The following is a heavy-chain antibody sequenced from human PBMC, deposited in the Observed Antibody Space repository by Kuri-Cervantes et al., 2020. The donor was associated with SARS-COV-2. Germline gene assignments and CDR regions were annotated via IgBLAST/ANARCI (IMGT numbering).Heavy chain of an antibody. Sequence: VGSLRLSCAASGLSFSNYAMSWVRQAPGKGLEWVSSISGSGDDTHYADSVKGRFTISRDNSKNTLYLQMNSLRAEDTAVYYCARGVAELRYYGMDVWGQGTTVTVSS. D-gene: IGHD1-7*01. J-gene: IGHJ6*02. CDR2: ISGSGDDT. V-gene: IGHV3-23*01. CDR3: ARGVAELRYYGMDV. CDR1: GLSFSNYA.